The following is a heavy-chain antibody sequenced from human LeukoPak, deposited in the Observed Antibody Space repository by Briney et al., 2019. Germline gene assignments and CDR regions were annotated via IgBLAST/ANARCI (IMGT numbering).Heavy chain of an antibody. Sequence: GASVKVSCKASGYTVTDYYIHWVRQAPGQGLEWLGIINPSGGATSYPQKFQGRVTMTRDTSTGTVYMQLSSLRSGDTAVYYCARVPVASKSRPIARGYYFDSWGQGTLVTVSS. V-gene: IGHV1-46*01. D-gene: IGHD2-15*01. J-gene: IGHJ4*02. CDR1: GYTVTDYY. CDR2: INPSGGAT. CDR3: ARVPVASKSRPIARGYYFDS.